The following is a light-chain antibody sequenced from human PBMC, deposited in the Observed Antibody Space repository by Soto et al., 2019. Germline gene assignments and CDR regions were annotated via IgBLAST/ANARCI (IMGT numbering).Light chain of an antibody. CDR3: QQYSSYPYT. Sequence: DIQMTQSPSTLSASVGDRVTITCRASQSISSWLAWYQQKPGTAPKLLIYKASSLQSGVPSRFSGRGAGTEFTLTISSLQPDDFATYHSQQYSSYPYTFGQGTKLEIK. CDR2: KAS. J-gene: IGKJ2*01. V-gene: IGKV1-5*03. CDR1: QSISSW.